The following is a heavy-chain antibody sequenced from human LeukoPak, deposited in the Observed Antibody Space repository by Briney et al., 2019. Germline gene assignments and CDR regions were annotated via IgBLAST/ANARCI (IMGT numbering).Heavy chain of an antibody. CDR3: ASIRRSSGWYNNWFDP. Sequence: ASVKLSCKASGYTFTSYDINWVRQATGQGLEWMGWMNPKSGNTGYAQKFQGRVTMTRNTSISTAYMELSSLRSEDTAVYYCASIRRSSGWYNNWFDPWGQGTLVTVSS. D-gene: IGHD6-19*01. J-gene: IGHJ5*02. CDR2: MNPKSGNT. V-gene: IGHV1-8*01. CDR1: GYTFTSYD.